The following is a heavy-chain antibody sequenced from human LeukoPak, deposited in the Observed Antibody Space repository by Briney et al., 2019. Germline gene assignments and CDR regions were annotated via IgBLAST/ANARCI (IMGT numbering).Heavy chain of an antibody. CDR2: IYHSGST. V-gene: IGHV4-39*07. CDR3: ARGYCSSTSCGTIYYFDY. Sequence: PSETLSLTCTVSGGSISSSSYYWGWIRQPPGKGLEWIGSIYHSGSTYYNPSLKSRVTISVDRSKNQFSLKLSSVTAADTAVYYCARGYCSSTSCGTIYYFDYWGQGTLVTVSS. D-gene: IGHD2-2*01. CDR1: GGSISSSSYY. J-gene: IGHJ4*02.